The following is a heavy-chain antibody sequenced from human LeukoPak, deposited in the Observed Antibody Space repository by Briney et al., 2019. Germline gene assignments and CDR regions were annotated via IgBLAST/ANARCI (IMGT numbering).Heavy chain of an antibody. J-gene: IGHJ4*02. CDR3: ARDPSIAAAGVFDY. V-gene: IGHV1-2*02. CDR1: GYTFTGYY. CDR2: INPNSGGT. Sequence: ASVKVSCKASGYTFTGYYMHWVRQAPGQGLEWMGWINPNSGGTNYAQKFQGRVTMTRDTSISTAYMELSRLRSEDTAVYYCARDPSIAAAGVFDYWGQGTLVTVSS. D-gene: IGHD6-13*01.